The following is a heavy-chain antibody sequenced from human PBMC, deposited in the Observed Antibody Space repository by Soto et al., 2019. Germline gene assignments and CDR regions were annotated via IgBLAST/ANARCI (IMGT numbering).Heavy chain of an antibody. J-gene: IGHJ4*02. V-gene: IGHV1-18*01. CDR1: GYTFTIYG. Sequence: ASVKVSCKASGYTFTIYGISWVLQAPGQGLEWMGWISAYNGNTNYAQKLQGRVTMTTDTSTSTAYMELRSLRSDDTAVYYCARVIAAAGTSYFDYWGQGTLVTVS. CDR2: ISAYNGNT. D-gene: IGHD6-13*01. CDR3: ARVIAAAGTSYFDY.